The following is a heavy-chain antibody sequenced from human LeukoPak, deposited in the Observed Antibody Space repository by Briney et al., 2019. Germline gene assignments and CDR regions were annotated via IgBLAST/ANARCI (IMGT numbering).Heavy chain of an antibody. J-gene: IGHJ6*02. CDR1: GFTFSSTT. D-gene: IGHD2-2*01. V-gene: IGHV3-23*01. CDR2: IGGGGTT. CDR3: AQDRGARYPFGMDV. Sequence: GGSLRLSCVASGFTFSSTTMGWVRQAPGKGLEWVSSIGGGGTTSYADSVKGRFTISRDLSKITVYLQMNSLRAEDTAVYYCAQDRGARYPFGMDVWGQGTTVTVSS.